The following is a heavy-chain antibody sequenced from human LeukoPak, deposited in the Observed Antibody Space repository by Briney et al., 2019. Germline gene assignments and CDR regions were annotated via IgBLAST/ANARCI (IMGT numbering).Heavy chain of an antibody. CDR3: VKDTAAVTTFFDY. D-gene: IGHD4-17*01. CDR2: ISGSGGST. Sequence: GGSLRLSCAASGFTFSSYAMSWVRQAPGKGLEWVSAISGSGGSTYYADSVKGRFTISRDNSKNTLYLQMNSLRAEDTAVYYCVKDTAAVTTFFDYWGQGTLVTVSS. J-gene: IGHJ4*02. V-gene: IGHV3-23*01. CDR1: GFTFSSYA.